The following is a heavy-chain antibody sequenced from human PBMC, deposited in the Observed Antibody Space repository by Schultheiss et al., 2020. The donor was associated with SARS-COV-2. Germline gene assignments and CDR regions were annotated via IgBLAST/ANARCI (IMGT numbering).Heavy chain of an antibody. CDR1: GFIFSDYY. J-gene: IGHJ3*02. D-gene: IGHD1-7*01. CDR3: ASGNYHDAFDI. CDR2: ISSSGSYT. V-gene: IGHV3-11*06. Sequence: GGSLRLSCAASGFIFSDYYMTWVRQPPGKGLEYVSYISSSGSYTNYADSVKGRFTMSRDNVKKSVYLQMDSLRVEDTAVYYCASGNYHDAFDIWGQGTRVTVSS.